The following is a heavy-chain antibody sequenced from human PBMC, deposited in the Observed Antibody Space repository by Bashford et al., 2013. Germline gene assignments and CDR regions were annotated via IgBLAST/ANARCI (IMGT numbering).Heavy chain of an antibody. CDR1: GLHLLTYHG. D-gene: IGHD6-19*01. CDR2: SARGMVT. Sequence: PSVKVVPRKASGLHLLTYHGISWLRQAPGTRALSGWDGSARGMVTQYYAQKYQVRVTMTTDTPTTTAYMELRSLRSDDTAMYYCARVLKVAGSEYFQHWGQGTLVTVSS. CDR3: ARVLKVAGSEYFQH. V-gene: IGHV1-18*01. J-gene: IGHJ1*01.